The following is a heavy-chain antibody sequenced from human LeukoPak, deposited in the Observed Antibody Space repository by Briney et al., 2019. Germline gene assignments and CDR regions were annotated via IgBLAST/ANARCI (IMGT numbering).Heavy chain of an antibody. CDR3: ARAVRDILTGYYLDY. CDR1: GFTFSSYS. Sequence: PGGSLRLSCAASGFTFSSYSMNWVRQAPGKGLEWVSSISSSSSYIYYADSVKGRFTISRDNAKESLYLQMNSLRAEDTAVYYCARAVRDILTGYYLDYWGQGTLVTVSS. J-gene: IGHJ4*02. D-gene: IGHD3-9*01. V-gene: IGHV3-21*01. CDR2: ISSSSSYI.